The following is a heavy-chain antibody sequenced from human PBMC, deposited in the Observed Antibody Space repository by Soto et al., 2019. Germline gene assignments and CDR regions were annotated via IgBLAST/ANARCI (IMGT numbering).Heavy chain of an antibody. Sequence: SETLSLTCTVSGGSISSYYWSWIRQPPGKGLEWIGYIYYSGSTNYNPSLKSRVTISVDTSKNQFSLKLSSVTAADTAVYYCAKESGDWAYYYYYMDVWGKGTTVTVSS. CDR2: IYYSGST. CDR1: GGSISSYY. J-gene: IGHJ6*03. V-gene: IGHV4-59*12. CDR3: AKESGDWAYYYYYMDV. D-gene: IGHD2-21*01.